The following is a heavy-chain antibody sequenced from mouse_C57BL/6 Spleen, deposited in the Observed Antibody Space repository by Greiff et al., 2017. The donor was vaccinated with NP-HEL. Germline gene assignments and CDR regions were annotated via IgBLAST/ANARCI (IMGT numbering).Heavy chain of an antibody. D-gene: IGHD1-1*01. CDR2: IYPSDSET. Sequence: QVQLQQPGAELVRPGSSVKLSCKASGYTFTSYWMDWVKQRPGQGLEWIGNIYPSDSETHYNQKFKDKATLTVDKSSSTAYMQLSSLTSEDSAVYYCARLGFYYYGSSPYYAMDYWGQGTSVTVSS. J-gene: IGHJ4*01. V-gene: IGHV1-61*01. CDR3: ARLGFYYYGSSPYYAMDY. CDR1: GYTFTSYW.